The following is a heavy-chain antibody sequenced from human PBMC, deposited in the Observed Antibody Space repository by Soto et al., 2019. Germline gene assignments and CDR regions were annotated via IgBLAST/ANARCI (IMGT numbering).Heavy chain of an antibody. CDR1: GYTFTNYD. CDR2: MDPNSGNT. CDR3: ARGRGWRDY. V-gene: IGHV1-8*01. J-gene: IGHJ4*02. D-gene: IGHD6-19*01. Sequence: QVQLVQSGAEVKKPGASVKVSCKASGYTFTNYDINWVRQAPGQGLEWMGWMDPNSGNTDSAQKFQGRVPITRNTSISTAYLELSSLSSEDTAVYYCARGRGWRDYWGQGTLVTVSS.